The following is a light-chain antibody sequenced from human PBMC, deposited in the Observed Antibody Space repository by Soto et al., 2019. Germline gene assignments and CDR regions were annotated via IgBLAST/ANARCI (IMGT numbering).Light chain of an antibody. CDR1: QSLGTW. J-gene: IGKJ4*01. V-gene: IGKV1-5*01. CDR2: DVS. Sequence: DIQMTQSPSTLSASVGDRVIITCRASQSLGTWLAWYQQKPGTAPVLLIYDVSRLESGVPARFSGRGSGTEFTLTLSRLQPDDFATYYCQQYFSYPLPFGGGTKVEIK. CDR3: QQYFSYPLP.